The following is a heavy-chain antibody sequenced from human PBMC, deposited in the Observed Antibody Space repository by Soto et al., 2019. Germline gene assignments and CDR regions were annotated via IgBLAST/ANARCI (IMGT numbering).Heavy chain of an antibody. J-gene: IGHJ3*02. Sequence: EVQLVESGGGLVQPGGSLRLSCAGSGITFSSYWMSWVRQAPGKGLGWVANIKQDGSEKYYVDSVKGRFTISRDNAKNSLYLQMNSLRAEDTAVYYCAMSVSSAFDIWGQGTMVTVSS. CDR1: GITFSSYW. D-gene: IGHD2-8*01. V-gene: IGHV3-7*05. CDR3: AMSVSSAFDI. CDR2: IKQDGSEK.